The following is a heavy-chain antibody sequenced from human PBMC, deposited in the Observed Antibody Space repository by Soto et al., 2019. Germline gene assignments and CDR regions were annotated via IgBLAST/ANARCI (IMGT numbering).Heavy chain of an antibody. D-gene: IGHD1-26*01. CDR3: AKTAGFSGSQFDY. CDR1: GFNFGSFA. Sequence: PGGSLRLSCAASGFNFGSFAMSWVRQAPGKGLEFVSTISGSGGTTDYADSVKGRFTVSRDKSKNTLYLQMNSLRAEDTAVYYCAKTAGFSGSQFDYWGQGTLVTVSS. CDR2: ISGSGGTT. J-gene: IGHJ4*02. V-gene: IGHV3-23*01.